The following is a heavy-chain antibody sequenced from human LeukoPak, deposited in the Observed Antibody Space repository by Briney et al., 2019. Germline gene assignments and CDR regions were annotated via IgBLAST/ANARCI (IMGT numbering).Heavy chain of an antibody. CDR3: AKGPLPRITGTAPFDY. V-gene: IGHV3-53*01. D-gene: IGHD1-7*01. CDR2: IYSGST. Sequence: GGSLRLSCPVSGFTVSSNSMSWVRQAPGKGLEWVSFIYSGSTHYSDSVKGRFTISRDNSKNTLYLQMNSLRAEDTAVYYCAKGPLPRITGTAPFDYWGQGTLVTVSS. CDR1: GFTVSSNS. J-gene: IGHJ4*02.